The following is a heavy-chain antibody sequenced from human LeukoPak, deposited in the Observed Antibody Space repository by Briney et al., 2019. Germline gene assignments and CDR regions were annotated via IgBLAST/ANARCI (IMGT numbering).Heavy chain of an antibody. V-gene: IGHV4-59*01. CDR3: ARDRGYYYGHDY. D-gene: IGHD3-22*01. CDR2: IYYSGST. CDR1: GGSIRSYY. Sequence: SETLSLTCTVSGGSIRSYYWSWIRQPPGKGLEWIGYIYYSGSTNYNPSLKSRVTISVNTSKNQFSLKLSSVTAADTAVYYCARDRGYYYGHDYWGQGTLVTVSS. J-gene: IGHJ4*02.